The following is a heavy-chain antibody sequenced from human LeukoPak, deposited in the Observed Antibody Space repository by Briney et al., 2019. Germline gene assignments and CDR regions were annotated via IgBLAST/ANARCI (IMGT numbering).Heavy chain of an antibody. V-gene: IGHV1-69*06. D-gene: IGHD5-12*01. CDR3: AREPRYSGYDWEYYFDY. CDR2: IIPIFGTA. Sequence: VASVKVSCKASGNTLSNYGISWVRQAPGQGLEWIGGIIPIFGTANYAQKFQGRVTITADKSTSTAYMELRSLRSEDTAMYYCAREPRYSGYDWEYYFDYWGQGTLVTVSS. CDR1: GNTLSNYG. J-gene: IGHJ4*02.